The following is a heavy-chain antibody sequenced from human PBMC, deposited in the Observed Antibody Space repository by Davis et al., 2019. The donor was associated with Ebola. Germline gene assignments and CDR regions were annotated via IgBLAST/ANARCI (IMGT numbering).Heavy chain of an antibody. D-gene: IGHD1-26*01. J-gene: IGHJ4*02. V-gene: IGHV4-4*02. CDR3: ARASSGSYSFDY. CDR2: IYHSGST. CDR1: GGSISSSNW. Sequence: SETLSLTCAVSGGSISSSNWWSWVRQPPGKGLEWIGEIYHSGSTNYNPSLRSRVTISVDKSKNQFSLKLSSVTAADTAVYYCARASSGSYSFDYWGQGTLVTVSS.